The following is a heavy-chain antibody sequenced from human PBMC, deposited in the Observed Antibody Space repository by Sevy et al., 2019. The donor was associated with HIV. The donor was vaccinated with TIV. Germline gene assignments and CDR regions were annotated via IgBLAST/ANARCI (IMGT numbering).Heavy chain of an antibody. D-gene: IGHD6-19*01. J-gene: IGHJ3*02. V-gene: IGHV3-30-3*01. CDR2: ISYDGSNK. CDR1: GFTFSSYA. CDR3: AREMDSSCWHTDAFDI. Sequence: GGSLRLSCAASGFTFSSYAMHWVRQAPGKGLEWVAVISYDGSNKYYADSVKGRFTISRDNAKNTRYLQMNSLRAEDTAVYYCAREMDSSCWHTDAFDIWGQGTMVTVSS.